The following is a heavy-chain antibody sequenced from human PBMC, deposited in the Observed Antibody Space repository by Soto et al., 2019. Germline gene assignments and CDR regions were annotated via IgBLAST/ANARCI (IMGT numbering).Heavy chain of an antibody. CDR3: AKDDYGSGSYRPLDY. CDR1: EFTFTTYS. Sequence: PGGALRLPGSASEFTFTTYSLSAVRQAPGEGLGWVSGISGSGGSTYYADSVKGRFTISSDNSKNTLYLQMNSLRAEDKAVYYCAKDDYGSGSYRPLDYWGQGTLVTVSS. V-gene: IGHV3-23*01. CDR2: ISGSGGST. D-gene: IGHD3-10*01. J-gene: IGHJ4*02.